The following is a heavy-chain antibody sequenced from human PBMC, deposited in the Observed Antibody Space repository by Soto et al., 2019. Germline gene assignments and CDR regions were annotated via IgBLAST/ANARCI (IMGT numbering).Heavy chain of an antibody. CDR3: VKDGSSGWPYYYGMDV. V-gene: IGHV3-30*18. J-gene: IGHJ6*02. D-gene: IGHD6-19*01. CDR2: ISYDGSNK. CDR1: GFTFSSYG. Sequence: LRLSCAASGFTFSSYGMHWVRQAPGKGLEWVAVISYDGSNKYYADSVKGRFTISRDNSKNTLYLQMSSLRAEDTAVYYCVKDGSSGWPYYYGMDVWGQGTTVTVSS.